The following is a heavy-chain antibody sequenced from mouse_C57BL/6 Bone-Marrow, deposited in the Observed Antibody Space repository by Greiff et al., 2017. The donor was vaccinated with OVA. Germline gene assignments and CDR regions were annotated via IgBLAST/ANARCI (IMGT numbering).Heavy chain of an antibody. CDR2: IYPGDGDT. J-gene: IGHJ1*03. V-gene: IGHV1-82*01. D-gene: IGHD4-1*01. Sequence: QVQLQQSGPELVKPGASVKISCKASGYAFSSSWMNWVKQRPGKGLEWIGRIYPGDGDTNYNGKFKGKATLTADKSSSTAYMQLSSLTSEDSAVYFCAKLGRWYFDGWGTGPTVTVSS. CDR3: AKLGRWYFDG. CDR1: GYAFSSSW.